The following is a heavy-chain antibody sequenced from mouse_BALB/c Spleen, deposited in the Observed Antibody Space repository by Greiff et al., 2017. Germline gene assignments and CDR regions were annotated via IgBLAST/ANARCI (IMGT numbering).Heavy chain of an antibody. CDR1: GFTFSSYA. CDR3: ARPYSYYFDY. CDR2: ISSGGSYT. V-gene: IGHV5-9-3*01. J-gene: IGHJ2*01. Sequence: EVKLVESGGGLVKPGGSLKLSCAASGFTFSSYAMSWVRQTPEKRLEWVATISSGGSYTYYPDSVKGRFTISRDNAKNTLYLQMSSLRSEDTAMYYCARPYSYYFDYWGQGTTLTVSS. D-gene: IGHD2-12*01.